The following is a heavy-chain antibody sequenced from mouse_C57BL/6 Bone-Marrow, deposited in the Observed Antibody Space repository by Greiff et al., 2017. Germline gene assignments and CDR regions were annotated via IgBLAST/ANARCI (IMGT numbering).Heavy chain of an antibody. CDR3: AKTPYYYGSSYDWYFDV. V-gene: IGHV2-5*01. J-gene: IGHJ1*03. Sequence: QVQLQQSGPGLVQPSQSLSITCTVSGFSLTSYGVHWVRQSPGKGLEWLGVIWRGGSTDYNAAFMSRLSITKDNSKSQVFFKMNSLQADDTAIYYCAKTPYYYGSSYDWYFDVWGTGTTVTVSS. D-gene: IGHD1-1*01. CDR1: GFSLTSYG. CDR2: IWRGGST.